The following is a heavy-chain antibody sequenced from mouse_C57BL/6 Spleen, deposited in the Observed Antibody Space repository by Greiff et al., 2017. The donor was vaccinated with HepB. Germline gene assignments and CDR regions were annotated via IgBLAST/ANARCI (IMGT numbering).Heavy chain of an antibody. CDR2: IDPETGGT. CDR1: GYTFTDYE. V-gene: IGHV1-15*01. J-gene: IGHJ4*01. CDR3: TRVTTVVGDAMDY. Sequence: QVQLQQSGAELVRPGASVTLSCKASGYTFTDYEMHWVKQTPVHGLEWIGAIDPETGGTAYNQKFKGKAILTADKSSSTAYMELRSLTSEDSAVYYCTRVTTVVGDAMDYWGQGTSVTVSS. D-gene: IGHD1-1*01.